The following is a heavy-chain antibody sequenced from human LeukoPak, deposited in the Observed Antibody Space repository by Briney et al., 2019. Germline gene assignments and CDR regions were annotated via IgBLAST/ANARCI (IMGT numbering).Heavy chain of an antibody. J-gene: IGHJ4*02. Sequence: GGSLRLSCAASGFTFGNVYMSWVRQDPGKGLEWVSLISASGGNTYYADSVKGRFTVSRDSSKNTLHLQMNSLRAEDTAVYYCAKDIQLSCWGQGTLVTVSS. CDR2: ISASGGNT. CDR1: GFTFGNVY. D-gene: IGHD1-26*01. V-gene: IGHV3-23*01. CDR3: AKDIQLSC.